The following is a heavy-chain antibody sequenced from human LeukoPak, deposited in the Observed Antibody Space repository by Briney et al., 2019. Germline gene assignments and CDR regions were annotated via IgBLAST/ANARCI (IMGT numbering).Heavy chain of an antibody. V-gene: IGHV4-38-2*01. CDR2: IYHSGST. CDR3: ARAAGAAGGQYFDY. Sequence: SETLSLTCAVSGYSISSGYYWGWIRQPPGKGLEWIGSIYHSGSTYYNPSLKSRVTISVDTSKNQVSLKLRPVTAADTAVYYCARAAGAAGGQYFDYWGQGTLVTVSS. J-gene: IGHJ4*02. D-gene: IGHD6-13*01. CDR1: GYSISSGYY.